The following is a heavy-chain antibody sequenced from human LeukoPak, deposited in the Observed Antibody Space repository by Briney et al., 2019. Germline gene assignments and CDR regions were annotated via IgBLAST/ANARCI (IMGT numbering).Heavy chain of an antibody. Sequence: GGSLRLSCAASGFTFDDYGMSWVRQAPGKGLEWVSGRNGGSTGYADSVKGRFTISRDNSKNTLYLQMNSLTAEDTAIYYCAKAIGTLGNWGQGTLVTVSS. J-gene: IGHJ4*02. D-gene: IGHD2-15*01. V-gene: IGHV3-20*04. CDR1: GFTFDDYG. CDR2: RNGGST. CDR3: AKAIGTLGN.